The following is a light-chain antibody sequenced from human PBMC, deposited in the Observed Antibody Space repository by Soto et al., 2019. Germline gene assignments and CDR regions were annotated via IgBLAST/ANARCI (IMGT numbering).Light chain of an antibody. J-gene: IGKJ3*01. Sequence: ENVLTQSPGTLSLPPGERATLSCRASQSVSSNYLAWFQQMPGQAPRLLIYDASRRATGIPDRFSGSGSGTDFTLTINGLEPEDFAVYFCQQYGSSPLTFGPGTKVDI. CDR3: QQYGSSPLT. V-gene: IGKV3-20*01. CDR2: DAS. CDR1: QSVSSNY.